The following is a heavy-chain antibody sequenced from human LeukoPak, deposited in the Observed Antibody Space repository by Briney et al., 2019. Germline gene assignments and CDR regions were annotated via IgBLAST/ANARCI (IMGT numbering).Heavy chain of an antibody. CDR1: GFTFSSYA. CDR2: ISYDGSNK. D-gene: IGHD4-17*01. Sequence: PGGSLRLSCAASGFTFSSYAMHWVRQAPGKGLEWVAVISYDGSNKYYADSVKGRFTISRDNAKNSLYLQMNSLRAEDTAVYYCARSYEGTTVTRGLGYWGQGTLVTVSS. V-gene: IGHV3-30*04. CDR3: ARSYEGTTVTRGLGY. J-gene: IGHJ4*02.